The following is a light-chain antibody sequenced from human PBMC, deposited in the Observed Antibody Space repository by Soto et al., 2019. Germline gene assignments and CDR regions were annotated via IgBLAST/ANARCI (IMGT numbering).Light chain of an antibody. V-gene: IGKV3-15*01. CDR1: QSFSTN. J-gene: IGKJ1*01. CDR3: QQYNNWPRWA. Sequence: ETVMTQSPATLSVSPGERATLSCRASQSFSTNLAWYQQKHGQAPRLLFYGASTRASGIPARFSGSGSGTEFTLTISSLQSEDFAVYFCQQYNNWPRWAFGQGTKVDIK. CDR2: GAS.